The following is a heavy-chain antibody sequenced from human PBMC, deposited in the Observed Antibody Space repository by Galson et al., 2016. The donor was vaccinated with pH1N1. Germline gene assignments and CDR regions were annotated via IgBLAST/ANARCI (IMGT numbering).Heavy chain of an antibody. CDR3: ARAIGSRSAY. V-gene: IGHV3-7*01. J-gene: IGHJ4*02. D-gene: IGHD1-14*01. Sequence: SLRLSCAASGFTFSNYWMHWVRQVPGKGLEWVANIKEDGSETYYVDSVRGRFTSSRDNAKNSLYLQMNSLRDEDTAVYYCARAIGSRSAYWGQGTLVTVSS. CDR1: GFTFSNYW. CDR2: IKEDGSET.